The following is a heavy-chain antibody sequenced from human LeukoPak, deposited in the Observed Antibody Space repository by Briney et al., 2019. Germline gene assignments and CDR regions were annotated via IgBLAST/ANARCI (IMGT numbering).Heavy chain of an antibody. CDR2: INPNSGGT. J-gene: IGHJ4*02. V-gene: IGHV1-2*06. D-gene: IGHD3-9*01. CDR3: ARDYDILTGYFSPPDY. CDR1: GYIFTDYY. Sequence: ASVKVSCKASGYIFTDYYMHWVRQAPGQELGWMGRINPNSGGTNYAQKFQGRVTMSWDTSISTAYMELNRLTSDDTAVYYCARDYDILTGYFSPPDYWGQGTLVTVSS.